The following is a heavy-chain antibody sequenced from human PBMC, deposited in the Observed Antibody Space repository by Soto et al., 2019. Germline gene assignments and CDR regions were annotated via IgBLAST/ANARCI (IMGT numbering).Heavy chain of an antibody. CDR2: FCYSGNT. J-gene: IGHJ4*02. CDR3: ARHESGSAGGGRRSFDY. V-gene: IGHV4-39*01. D-gene: IGHD1-26*01. CDR1: GGSISSSSYY. Sequence: QLQLQESGPGVVKPSETLSLTCTVSGGSISSSSYYWDWIRQPPGKGLEWIGSFCYSGNTYYNPSLKSRVTISVDTSKNQFSLKLTSMTAADTAVYYCARHESGSAGGGRRSFDYWGQGTLVTVSS.